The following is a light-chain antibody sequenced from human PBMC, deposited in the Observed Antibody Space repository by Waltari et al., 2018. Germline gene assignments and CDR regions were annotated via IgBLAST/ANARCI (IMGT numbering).Light chain of an antibody. J-gene: IGKJ2*01. V-gene: IGKV4-1*01. CDR3: QQYYSTPT. CDR2: WAS. CDR1: QSVLYSSNNKNY. Sequence: DIVMTQSPDSLAVSLGERATINCKSSQSVLYSSNNKNYLAWYQQKPGQPPKLLIYWASMRESVVPDRFSGSGSGTDFTLTISSLQAEDVAVYYCQQYYSTPTFGQGTKLEIK.